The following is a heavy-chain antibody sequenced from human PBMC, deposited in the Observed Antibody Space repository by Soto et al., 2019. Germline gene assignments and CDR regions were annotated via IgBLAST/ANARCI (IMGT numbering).Heavy chain of an antibody. V-gene: IGHV1-69*13. D-gene: IGHD2-2*01. Sequence: SVKVSCKASGGTFSSYAISWVRQAPGQGLEWMGGIIPIFGTANYAQKFQGGVTITADESTSTAYMELSSLRSEDTAVYYCARVRTPSHIVVVPAAIESFWFDPWGQGTLVTVSS. J-gene: IGHJ5*02. CDR1: GGTFSSYA. CDR2: IIPIFGTA. CDR3: ARVRTPSHIVVVPAAIESFWFDP.